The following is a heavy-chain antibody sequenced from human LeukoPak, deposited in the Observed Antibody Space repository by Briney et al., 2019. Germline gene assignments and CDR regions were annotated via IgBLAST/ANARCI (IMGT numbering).Heavy chain of an antibody. D-gene: IGHD5-12*01. J-gene: IGHJ4*02. Sequence: PSETLSLTCTVSGGSISSSTYYWGWIRQPPGKGLEWIGYIFYSGVTKYNPSLKSRVTISIDTSKNQFSLKLNSATAADTAVYYCATFRGSPRRGPLDNWGQGTLVSVSS. CDR2: IFYSGVT. CDR3: ATFRGSPRRGPLDN. CDR1: GGSISSSTYY. V-gene: IGHV4-61*05.